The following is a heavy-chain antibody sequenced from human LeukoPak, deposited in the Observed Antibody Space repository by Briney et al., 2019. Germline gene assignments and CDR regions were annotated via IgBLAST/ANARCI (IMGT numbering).Heavy chain of an antibody. CDR1: GDSVSSNSAA. V-gene: IGHV6-1*01. J-gene: IGHJ5*02. Sequence: SQTLSLTCAISGDSVSSNSAAWNWIRQSPSRGLEWLGRTYDRSKWYNDYAVTVKSRITINPDTSKNQFSLQLNSVTPEDTAVYYCAGSGSYYRDSWFDPWGQGTLVTVSS. D-gene: IGHD1-26*01. CDR2: TYDRSKWYN. CDR3: AGSGSYYRDSWFDP.